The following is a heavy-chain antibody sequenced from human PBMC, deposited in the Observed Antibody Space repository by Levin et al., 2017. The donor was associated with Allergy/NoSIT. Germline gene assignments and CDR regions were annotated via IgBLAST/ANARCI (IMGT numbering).Heavy chain of an antibody. Sequence: GGSLRLSCAASGFTFSSYGMHWVRQAPGKGLEWVAVISYDGSNKYYADSVKGRFTISRDNSKNTLYLQMNSLRAEDTAVYYCAKVFECRYCTNGVCYSCDYWGQGTLVTVSS. CDR1: GFTFSSYG. D-gene: IGHD2-8*01. V-gene: IGHV3-30*18. CDR3: AKVFECRYCTNGVCYSCDY. CDR2: ISYDGSNK. J-gene: IGHJ4*02.